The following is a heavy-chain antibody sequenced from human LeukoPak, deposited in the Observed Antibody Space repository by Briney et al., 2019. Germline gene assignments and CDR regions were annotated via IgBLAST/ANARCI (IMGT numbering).Heavy chain of an antibody. CDR1: GFTFSNYW. V-gene: IGHV3-74*01. Sequence: GGSLRLSCAASGFTFSNYWIHWVRQAPGQGLVWVSRISGDGSTTSYAESVKGRFTISRDNAKNTLYLEMNSLRSEDTAVYHCAWAIAVAPWYFDLWGRGTVVTVSS. CDR2: ISGDGSTT. J-gene: IGHJ2*01. D-gene: IGHD6-19*01. CDR3: AWAIAVAPWYFDL.